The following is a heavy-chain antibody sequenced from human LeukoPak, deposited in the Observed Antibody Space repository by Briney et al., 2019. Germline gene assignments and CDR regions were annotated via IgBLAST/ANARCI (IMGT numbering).Heavy chain of an antibody. CDR2: TSYDGSNK. Sequence: GGSLRLSCAASGFTFSSYGMHWVRQAPGKGLEWVAITSYDGSNKYYAESVKGRFTISRDNSKNTLYLQMNSLRAEDTAVYYCAKGGTEWETFDYWGQGTLVTVSS. J-gene: IGHJ4*02. D-gene: IGHD1-26*01. CDR3: AKGGTEWETFDY. CDR1: GFTFSSYG. V-gene: IGHV3-30*18.